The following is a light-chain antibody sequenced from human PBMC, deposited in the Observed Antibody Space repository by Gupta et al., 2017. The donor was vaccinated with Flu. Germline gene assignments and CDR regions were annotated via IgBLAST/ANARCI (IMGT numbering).Light chain of an antibody. J-gene: IGLJ2*01. Sequence: SSELTQDPAVSVAFGQTVRITCQGDSLRSYYASWYQQKPGQAPGLVIYGKNNRPSGIPDRCSGSSSGNTASLTITGAQAEDEADYYCNSRDSSGNHVVFGGGTKLTVL. CDR2: GKN. V-gene: IGLV3-19*01. CDR3: NSRDSSGNHVV. CDR1: SLRSYY.